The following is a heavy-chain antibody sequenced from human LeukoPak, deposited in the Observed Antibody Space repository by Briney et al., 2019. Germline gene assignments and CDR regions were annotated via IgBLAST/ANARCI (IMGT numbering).Heavy chain of an antibody. V-gene: IGHV4-30-4*01. Sequence: SETLSLTCTVSGGSISSGDYYWSWIRQPPGKGLEWIGYIYYSGSTYYNPSLKSRVTISVDTSKNQFSLKLSSVTAADTAVYYCARGGHIPADAFDIWGQGTMVTVSS. CDR2: IYYSGST. J-gene: IGHJ3*02. D-gene: IGHD3-10*01. CDR1: GGSISSGDYY. CDR3: ARGGHIPADAFDI.